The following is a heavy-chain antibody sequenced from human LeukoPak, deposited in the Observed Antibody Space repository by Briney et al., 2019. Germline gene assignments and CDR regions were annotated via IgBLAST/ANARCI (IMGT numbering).Heavy chain of an antibody. J-gene: IGHJ4*02. CDR2: INPNSGGT. CDR1: GYTFTGYY. Sequence: GASVKVSCKASGYTFTGYYMHWVRQAPGQGLGWMGWINPNSGGTNYAQNFQGRVTMTRDTSISTAYMELSRLRSDDTAVYYCASYYYDSSCYSDYFDYWGQGTLVTVSS. V-gene: IGHV1-2*02. D-gene: IGHD3-22*01. CDR3: ASYYYDSSCYSDYFDY.